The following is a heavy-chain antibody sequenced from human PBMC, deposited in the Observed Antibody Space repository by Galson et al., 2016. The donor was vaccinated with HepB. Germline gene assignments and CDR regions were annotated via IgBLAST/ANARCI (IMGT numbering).Heavy chain of an antibody. J-gene: IGHJ4*02. D-gene: IGHD3-3*01. CDR3: ARARGDFWRGYYFDY. CDR1: GFSLRTSEMC. Sequence: PALVKPPQTLTLTCTFSGFSLRTSEMCVSWIRQPPGKALEWLALIEWDDDKYYSTSLKTRLTISKDTSKNQVALTMTNMDPVDTATYYCARARGDFWRGYYFDYWGQGTLVTVSS. CDR2: IEWDDDK. V-gene: IGHV2-70*01.